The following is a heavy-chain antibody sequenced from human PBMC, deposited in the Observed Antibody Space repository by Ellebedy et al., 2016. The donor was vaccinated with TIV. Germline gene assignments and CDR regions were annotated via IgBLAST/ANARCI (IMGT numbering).Heavy chain of an antibody. V-gene: IGHV3-48*02. Sequence: GGSLRLSXAASGFTFAIYSMNWVRHAPGKGLEWVSYIPGSSSPIYYADSVKGRFTVSRDNAKNSLFLQMNSLRDEDTAVYYCATSNGHLDHWGQGTLVTVSS. D-gene: IGHD2-8*01. CDR3: ATSNGHLDH. CDR1: GFTFAIYS. J-gene: IGHJ4*02. CDR2: IPGSSSPI.